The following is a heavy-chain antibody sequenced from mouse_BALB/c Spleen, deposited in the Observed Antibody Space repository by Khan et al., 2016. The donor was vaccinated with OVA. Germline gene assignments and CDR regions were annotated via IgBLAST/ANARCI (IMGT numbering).Heavy chain of an antibody. CDR1: GFTFSSFG. J-gene: IGHJ4*01. CDR2: ISSGSSTI. V-gene: IGHV5-17*02. CDR3: ARRGGKYYAMDY. Sequence: EVELVESGGGLVQPGGSQKLSCAASGFTFSSFGMHWVRQAPEKGLEWVAYISSGSSTIYYADTVKGRFTISRDNPKNTLFLQMTSLRSEDTAMYYCARRGGKYYAMDYWGQGTSVTVSS.